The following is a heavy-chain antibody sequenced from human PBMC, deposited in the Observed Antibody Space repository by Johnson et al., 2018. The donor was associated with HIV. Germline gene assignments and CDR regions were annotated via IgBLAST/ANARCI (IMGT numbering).Heavy chain of an antibody. CDR3: AKDLPSGWDGGDAFDI. CDR1: GFTFSSYA. CDR2: ISYDGSDK. Sequence: QEQLVESGGGVVQPGRSLRLSCAASGFTFSSYAMHWVRQAPGKGLEWVAVISYDGSDKYYADSVKGRFTISRDNSKNTLYLQMNSLRPEDTAVYYCAKDLPSGWDGGDAFDIWGQGTMVIVSS. J-gene: IGHJ3*02. D-gene: IGHD6-19*01. V-gene: IGHV3-30*04.